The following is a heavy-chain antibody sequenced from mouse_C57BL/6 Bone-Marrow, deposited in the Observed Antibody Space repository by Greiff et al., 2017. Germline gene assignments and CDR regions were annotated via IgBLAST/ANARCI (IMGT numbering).Heavy chain of an antibody. J-gene: IGHJ2*01. CDR1: GFTFSGYA. CDR3: GNDGLAY. V-gene: IGHV5-4*01. CDR2: ISDGGSYT. Sequence: EVQRVESGGGLVKPGGSLKLSCAASGFTFSGYAMSWVRQTPEKRLEWVATISDGGSYTNYPDNVKGRFTISRDNANNTLYLQMSSLRTEDTALFYCGNDGLAYWGQGTTLTVSS. D-gene: IGHD2-3*01.